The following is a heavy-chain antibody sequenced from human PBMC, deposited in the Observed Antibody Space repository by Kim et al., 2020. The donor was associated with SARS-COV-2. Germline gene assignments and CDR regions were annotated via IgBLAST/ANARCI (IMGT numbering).Heavy chain of an antibody. J-gene: IGHJ4*02. CDR3: AKIPYYDSSGYYFDY. CDR2: ISGSGGST. D-gene: IGHD3-22*01. V-gene: IGHV3-23*01. CDR1: GFTFSSYA. Sequence: GGSLRLSCAASGFTFSSYAMSWVRQAPGKGLEWVSAISGSGGSTYYADSVKGRFTISRDNSKNTLYLQMNSLRAEDKAVYYCAKIPYYDSSGYYFDYWGQGTLVTVSS.